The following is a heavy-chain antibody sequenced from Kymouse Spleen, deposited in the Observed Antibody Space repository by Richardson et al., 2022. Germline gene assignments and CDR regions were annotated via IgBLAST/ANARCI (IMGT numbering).Heavy chain of an antibody. CDR1: GFTFSSYW. CDR2: INSDGSST. D-gene: IGHD6-19*01. Sequence: EVQLVESGGGLVQPGGSLRLSCAASGFTFSSYWMHWVRQAPGKGLVWVSRINSDGSSTSYADSVKGRFTISRDNAKNTLYLQMNSLRAEDTAVYYCARDHSSGWYYYYYYGMDVWGQGTTVTVSS. J-gene: IGHJ6*02. V-gene: IGHV3-74*01. CDR3: ARDHSSGWYYYYYYGMDV.